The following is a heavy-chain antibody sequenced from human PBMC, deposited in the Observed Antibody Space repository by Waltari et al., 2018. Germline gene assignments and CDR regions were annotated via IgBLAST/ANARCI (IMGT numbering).Heavy chain of an antibody. V-gene: IGHV3-15*01. J-gene: IGHJ4*02. D-gene: IGHD3-3*01. CDR1: GFTFSNAW. CDR3: TTDYGRFLEWFHY. Sequence: EVQLVESGGGLVKPGGSLRLAFAASGFTFSNAWLSWVRQVPGKVLEWVGRIKSKTDGWTTDYAAPVKGRFTISRDDSKNTLYLQMNSLKTEDTAVYYCTTDYGRFLEWFHYWGQGTLVTVSS. CDR2: IKSKTDGWTT.